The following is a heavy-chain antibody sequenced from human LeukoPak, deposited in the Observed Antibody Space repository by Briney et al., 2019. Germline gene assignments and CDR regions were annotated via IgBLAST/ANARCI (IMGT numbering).Heavy chain of an antibody. V-gene: IGHV5-51*01. CDR2: IYPGDSDT. CDR1: GYSFTSYW. D-gene: IGHD3-9*01. Sequence: GESLKISCKGSGYSFTSYWIGWVRQMPGKGLEWMGIIYPGDSDTRYSPSFQGQVTISADKSISTAYLQWSSLKASDTAMYYCARQGRYFDLPPEYNWFDPWGQGTLVTVSS. CDR3: ARQGRYFDLPPEYNWFDP. J-gene: IGHJ5*02.